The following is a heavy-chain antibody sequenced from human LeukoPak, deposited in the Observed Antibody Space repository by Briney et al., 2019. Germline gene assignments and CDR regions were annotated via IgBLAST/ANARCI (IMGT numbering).Heavy chain of an antibody. Sequence: GSSVKVSCKASGGTFSSYAISWVRQAPGQGLEWMGGIIPIFGTANYAQKFQGRVTIITDESTSTAYMELSSLRSEDTAVYYCARSGYSYGDTTGFDPWGQGTLVTVSS. CDR3: ARSGYSYGDTTGFDP. D-gene: IGHD5-18*01. CDR1: GGTFSSYA. V-gene: IGHV1-69*05. CDR2: IIPIFGTA. J-gene: IGHJ5*02.